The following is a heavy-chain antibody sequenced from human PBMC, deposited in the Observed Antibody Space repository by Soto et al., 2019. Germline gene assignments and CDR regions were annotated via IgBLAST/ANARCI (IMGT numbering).Heavy chain of an antibody. V-gene: IGHV1-69*01. J-gene: IGHJ2*01. D-gene: IGHD2-8*01. CDR2: IIPIFGTV. Sequence: QVQLVQSGAEVKKPGSSVKVSCKASGGTFSSYAISWVRQAPGQGLEWMGGIIPIFGTVNYAQKFQGRVTITAAVSTSTAYMELSSLRSEDTAVYYCARVYCSNGVCYNWYFDLWGRGTLVTVSS. CDR1: GGTFSSYA. CDR3: ARVYCSNGVCYNWYFDL.